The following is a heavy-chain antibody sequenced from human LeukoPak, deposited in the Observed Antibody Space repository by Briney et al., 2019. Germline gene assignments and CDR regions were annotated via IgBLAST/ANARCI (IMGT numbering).Heavy chain of an antibody. Sequence: GESLKISCKGSGYSFTSYWIGWVRQMPGKGLEWMGIIYPGDSDTRYSPSFQGQVTISADKSISTAYLQWSSLKASDTAMYYCARSITMVRGVIPSFNWFDPWGQGTLVTVSS. CDR3: ARSITMVRGVIPSFNWFDP. CDR1: GYSFTSYW. V-gene: IGHV5-51*01. CDR2: IYPGDSDT. J-gene: IGHJ5*02. D-gene: IGHD3-10*01.